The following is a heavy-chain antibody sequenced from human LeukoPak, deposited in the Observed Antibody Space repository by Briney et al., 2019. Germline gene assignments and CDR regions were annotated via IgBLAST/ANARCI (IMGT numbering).Heavy chain of an antibody. CDR1: GFALSAYW. CDR3: TSWGDTTAEYFQR. Sequence: PGGSLRLSCAASGFALSAYWMNWVRQAPGKGLEWVAHINPDGRDTYYVDSVKGRFTISRDNAQNSMYLQMNSLRVEDTAVYYCTSWGDTTAEYFQRWGQGTLVTVSS. D-gene: IGHD2-21*02. J-gene: IGHJ1*01. V-gene: IGHV3-7*01. CDR2: INPDGRDT.